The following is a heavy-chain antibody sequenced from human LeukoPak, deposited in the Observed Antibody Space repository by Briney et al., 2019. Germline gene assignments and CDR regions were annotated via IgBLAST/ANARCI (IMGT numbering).Heavy chain of an antibody. CDR2: ISGSVGST. V-gene: IGHV3-23*01. D-gene: IGHD2-21*02. CDR3: ARDVEVCRIGACYWTTFDC. CDR1: GFTFSNYA. J-gene: IGHJ4*02. Sequence: GGALRLSCAASGFTFSNYAMTWVRQAPGRGLEWVSTISGSVGSTYYADSVKGRFTISRDTASDTVNMKMNSLRAEETAVYYCARDVEVCRIGACYWTTFDCWGQGTLVTVSS.